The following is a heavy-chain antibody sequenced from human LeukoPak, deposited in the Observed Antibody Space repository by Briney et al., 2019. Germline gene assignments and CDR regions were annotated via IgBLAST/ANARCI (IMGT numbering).Heavy chain of an antibody. J-gene: IGHJ6*03. Sequence: ASVKVSCKASGYTFSDYYIHWVRQAPGQGSEWMGSINPNSGGTNYAQTFQGTVTMTRDTSISTAYMEMSSLRSDYSAMYYCARVSQRCPGYYSYYMDVWGKGTTVTVSS. CDR3: ARVSQRCPGYYSYYMDV. CDR1: GYTFSDYY. V-gene: IGHV1-2*02. CDR2: INPNSGGT.